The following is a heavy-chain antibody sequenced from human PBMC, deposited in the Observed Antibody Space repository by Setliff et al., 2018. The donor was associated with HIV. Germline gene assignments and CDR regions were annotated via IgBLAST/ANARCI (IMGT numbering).Heavy chain of an antibody. CDR2: IYPRDSKI. CDR3: ARQPIRWSDAFDI. J-gene: IGHJ3*02. D-gene: IGHD4-17*01. Sequence: GESLKISCVGSEYAFSNDWIRWVRQMPGKGLEWMGIIYPRDSKIRYSPSFQGQVTISADKSISTAYLQWSSLKASDTAMYYCARQPIRWSDAFDIWGQGTMVTVSS. CDR1: EYAFSNDW. V-gene: IGHV5-51*01.